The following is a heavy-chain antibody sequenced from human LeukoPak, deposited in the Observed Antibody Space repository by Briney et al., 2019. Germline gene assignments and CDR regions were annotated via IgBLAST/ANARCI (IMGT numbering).Heavy chain of an antibody. J-gene: IGHJ5*02. CDR1: GGSISSGGYY. V-gene: IGHV4-30-2*01. CDR3: ARAGKQLGQGVGWFDP. D-gene: IGHD6-6*01. CDR2: IYHSGST. Sequence: SQTLSLTCTVSGGSISSGGYYWSWIRQPPGKGLEWIGYIYHSGSTYYNPSLKSRVTISVDRSKNQFSLKLSSVTAADTAVYYCARAGKQLGQGVGWFDPWGQGTPVTVSS.